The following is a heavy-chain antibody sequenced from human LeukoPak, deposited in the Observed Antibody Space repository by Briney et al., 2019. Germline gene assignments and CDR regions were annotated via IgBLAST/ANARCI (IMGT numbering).Heavy chain of an antibody. CDR2: IYYSGST. CDR3: ARGAAARLYGMDV. Sequence: SETLSLTCTVSGGSISSYYWCWIRQPPGKGLEWIGYIYYSGSTNYNPSLKSRVTISVDTSKNQFSLKLSSVTAADTAVYYCARGAAARLYGMDVWGQGTTVTVSS. J-gene: IGHJ6*02. V-gene: IGHV4-59*01. CDR1: GGSISSYY. D-gene: IGHD6-13*01.